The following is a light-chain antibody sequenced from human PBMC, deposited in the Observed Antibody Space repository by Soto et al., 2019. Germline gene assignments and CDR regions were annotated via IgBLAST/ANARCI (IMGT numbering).Light chain of an antibody. CDR2: DVS. Sequence: QSALTQPRSVSGSPGQSVTISCTGTSSDVGGYNYVSWYQQHPGKAPKLMIYDVSKRPSGVPDRFSGSKSGITASLTISGLQAEDEADYYCCSYAGSYTLAFGGGTKLTVL. CDR3: CSYAGSYTLA. J-gene: IGLJ2*01. V-gene: IGLV2-11*01. CDR1: SSDVGGYNY.